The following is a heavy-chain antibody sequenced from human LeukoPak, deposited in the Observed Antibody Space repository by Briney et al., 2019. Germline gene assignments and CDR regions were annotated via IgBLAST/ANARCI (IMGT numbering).Heavy chain of an antibody. CDR2: FDPEDGET. CDR1: GYTLTELS. D-gene: IGHD3/OR15-3a*01. V-gene: IGHV1-24*01. CDR3: TRGPFSDWLTQSWFDP. J-gene: IGHJ5*02. Sequence: GASVKVSCKVSGYTLTELSMHWVRQAPGKGLEWMGGFDPEDGETIYAQKFQGRVTMTEDTSTDTAYMELSSLRSEDTAVYYCTRGPFSDWLTQSWFDPWGQGTLVTVSS.